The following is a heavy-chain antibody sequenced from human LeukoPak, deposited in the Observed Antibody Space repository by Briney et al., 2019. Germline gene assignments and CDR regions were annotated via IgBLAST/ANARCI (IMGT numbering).Heavy chain of an antibody. J-gene: IGHJ4*02. D-gene: IGHD2-2*02. V-gene: IGHV4-34*01. Sequence: PSETLSLTCAVYGGSFSGYYWSWIRQPPGKGLEWIGEINHSGSTYYNPSLKSRVTISVDRSKNQFSLKLSSVTAADTAVYYCARGQGYCSSTSCYRGVPYYFDYWGQGTLVTVSS. CDR2: INHSGST. CDR3: ARGQGYCSSTSCYRGVPYYFDY. CDR1: GGSFSGYY.